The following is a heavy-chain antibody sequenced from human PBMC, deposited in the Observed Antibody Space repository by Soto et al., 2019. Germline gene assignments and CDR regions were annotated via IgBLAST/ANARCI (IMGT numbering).Heavy chain of an antibody. D-gene: IGHD3-22*01. V-gene: IGHV4-34*01. CDR2: INHSGST. CDR3: ARDPTYYYDSSGSEGGY. Sequence: KTXETLAVACSVYGGSFSVYYWSWIRQPPGKGLEWIGEINHSGSTNYNPSLKSRVTISVDTSKNQFSLKLSSVTAADTAVYYCARDPTYYYDSSGSEGGYWGQGTLVTVYS. J-gene: IGHJ4*02. CDR1: GGSFSVYY.